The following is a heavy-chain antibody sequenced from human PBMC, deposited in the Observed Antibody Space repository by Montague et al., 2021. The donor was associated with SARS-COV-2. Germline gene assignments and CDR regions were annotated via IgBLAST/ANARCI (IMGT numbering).Heavy chain of an antibody. Sequence: CAISGDSVSSNIATRNWIRQSPSIGLQWQGRTYYRSKWYNDYAESVKSRITIDPDTSKHQFSLHLNSVTPEDTAVYYCARIPVGSKYYFDFWGQGTLVTVSS. V-gene: IGHV6-1*01. CDR3: ARIPVGSKYYFDF. J-gene: IGHJ4*02. CDR2: TYYRSKWYN. D-gene: IGHD2-2*01. CDR1: GDSVSSNIAT.